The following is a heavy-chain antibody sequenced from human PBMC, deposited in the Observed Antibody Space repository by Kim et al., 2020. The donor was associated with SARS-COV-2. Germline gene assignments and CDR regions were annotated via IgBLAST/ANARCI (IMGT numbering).Heavy chain of an antibody. Sequence: SVKVSCKASGGTFSSYAISWVRQAPGQGLEWMGGIIPIFGTANYAQKFQGRVTITADESTSTAYMELSSLRSEDTAVYYCARDRSSTVVTGNWYFDLWGRGTLVTVSS. V-gene: IGHV1-69*13. J-gene: IGHJ2*01. CDR1: GGTFSSYA. CDR2: IIPIFGTA. CDR3: ARDRSSTVVTGNWYFDL. D-gene: IGHD2-15*01.